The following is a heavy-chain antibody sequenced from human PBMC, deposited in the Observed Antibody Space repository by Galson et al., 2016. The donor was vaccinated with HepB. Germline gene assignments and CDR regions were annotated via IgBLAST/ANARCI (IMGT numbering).Heavy chain of an antibody. CDR1: GFTFSSFW. V-gene: IGHV3-7*04. CDR2: IHQDGGQR. Sequence: SLRLSCAASGFTFSSFWMSWVRQAPGKGLEWVANIHQDGGQRYYGDSVKGRFTVSRDNAKHSLYLHMNSLRVDDTALYYCARRMLVGAGFDYWGQGALVTVPS. CDR3: ARRMLVGAGFDY. D-gene: IGHD1-26*01. J-gene: IGHJ4*02.